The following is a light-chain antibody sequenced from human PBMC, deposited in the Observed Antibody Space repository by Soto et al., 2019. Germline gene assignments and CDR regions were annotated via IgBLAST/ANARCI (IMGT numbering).Light chain of an antibody. J-gene: IGLJ1*01. Sequence: QSSLNQPPSVSGSPGQMVTISCTGSSSNIGAGYDVHWYQQLPGTAPKLLIYGNSNRPSGVPDRFSGSKSGTSASLAITGLQAEDEADYYCQSYDSSLSGFVFGTGTKVTVL. CDR1: SSNIGAGYD. V-gene: IGLV1-40*01. CDR2: GNS. CDR3: QSYDSSLSGFV.